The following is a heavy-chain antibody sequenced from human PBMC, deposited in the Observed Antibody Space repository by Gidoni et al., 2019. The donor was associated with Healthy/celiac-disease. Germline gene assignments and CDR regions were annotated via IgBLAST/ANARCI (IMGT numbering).Heavy chain of an antibody. Sequence: QVQLVESGGGLVKPGGSLRLSCAASGFTFSDYYMSWIRQAPGKGLEWVSYISSSGSTIYYADSVKGRFTISRDNAKNSLYLQMNSLRAEDTAVYYCARDVGDDFWSGYPISHNWFDPWGQGTLVTVSS. CDR2: ISSSGSTI. CDR3: ARDVGDDFWSGYPISHNWFDP. V-gene: IGHV3-11*01. CDR1: GFTFSDYY. J-gene: IGHJ5*02. D-gene: IGHD3-3*01.